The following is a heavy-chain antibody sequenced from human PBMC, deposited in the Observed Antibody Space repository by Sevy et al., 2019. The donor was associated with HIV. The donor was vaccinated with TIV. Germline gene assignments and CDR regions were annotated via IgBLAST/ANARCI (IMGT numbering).Heavy chain of an antibody. CDR3: ARAGKSGSSYDFWSGYSFNWFDP. D-gene: IGHD3-3*01. CDR2: ISSSSSTI. CDR1: GFTFSSYS. Sequence: GGSLRLSCAASGFTFSSYSMNWVRQAPGKGLEWVSYISSSSSTIYYADSVKGRFTISRDNAKNSLYLQMNSLRYEDTAVYYCARAGKSGSSYDFWSGYSFNWFDPWGQGTLVTVSS. V-gene: IGHV3-48*02. J-gene: IGHJ5*02.